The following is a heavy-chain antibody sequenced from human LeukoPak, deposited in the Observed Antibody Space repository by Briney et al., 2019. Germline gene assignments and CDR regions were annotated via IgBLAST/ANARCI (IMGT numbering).Heavy chain of an antibody. J-gene: IGHJ5*02. V-gene: IGHV4-39*07. CDR3: ARVVSQLRFLEWLSSGYWFDP. D-gene: IGHD3-3*01. Sequence: SETLSLTCTVSAYSISSDYYWGWIRQPPGKGLEWIGSVYHSGSTYYHSGSTYYNPSLKSRVTISEDTSKNQFSLKLSSVTAADTAVYYCARVVSQLRFLEWLSSGYWFDPWGQGTLVTVSS. CDR2: VYHSGSTYYHSGST. CDR1: AYSISSDYY.